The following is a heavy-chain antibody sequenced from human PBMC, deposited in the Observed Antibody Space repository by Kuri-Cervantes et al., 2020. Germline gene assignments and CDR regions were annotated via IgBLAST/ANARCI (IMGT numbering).Heavy chain of an antibody. V-gene: IGHV3-30*03. CDR2: ISDDGSKR. CDR3: ARSDWFDP. CDR1: GFTFSSYS. Sequence: GESLKISCAASGFTFSSYSMNWVRQAPGKGLEWVALISDDGSKRYFADSVKDRFIISRDNSKNTVYLELNSLRVEDTAVYHCARSDWFDPWGQGTLVTVSS. J-gene: IGHJ5*02.